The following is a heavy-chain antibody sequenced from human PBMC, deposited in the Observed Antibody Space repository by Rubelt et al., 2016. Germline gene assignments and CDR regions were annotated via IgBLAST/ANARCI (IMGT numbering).Heavy chain of an antibody. J-gene: IGHJ4*02. CDR2: ISGNNGTT. D-gene: IGHD1-26*01. CDR1: GYIFSIYG. CDR3: AKDHVSVGASTH. Sequence: QIQLVQSGAEVKKPGASVKVSCKASGYIFSIYGLSWVRQAPGQGLEWMGWISGNNGTTNYAQKLQGRVTMNTDTSTSTAYMELRGLRSDDTAVYYCAKDHVSVGASTHWGQGTLVTVSS. V-gene: IGHV1-18*01.